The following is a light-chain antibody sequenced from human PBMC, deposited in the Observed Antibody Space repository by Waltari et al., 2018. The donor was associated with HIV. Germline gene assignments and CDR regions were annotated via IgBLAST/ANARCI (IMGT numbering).Light chain of an antibody. CDR2: KND. CDR3: AAWDDRLSGRV. CDR1: SPPIEFNY. Sequence: QSVLTQPPSASGTPGPRVTISCSGSSPPIEFNYVYWYQQVPGTAPKLLIYKNDQWPSGVPDRFSASKSGTSASLVISGLRSEDEADYYCAAWDDRLSGRVFGTGTRVTVL. J-gene: IGLJ1*01. V-gene: IGLV1-47*01.